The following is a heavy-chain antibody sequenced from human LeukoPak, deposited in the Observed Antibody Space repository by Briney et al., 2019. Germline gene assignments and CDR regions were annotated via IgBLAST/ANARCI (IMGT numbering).Heavy chain of an antibody. CDR2: ISRNGGST. V-gene: IGHV3-64D*09. D-gene: IGHD2-15*01. CDR1: GFTFSTYG. CDR3: VKVAHCSGGSCYLWAASDH. Sequence: GGSLRLSCSASGFTFSTYGFHWVRQAPGKGLEYVSAISRNGGSTNYADSVKGRLTISRENSKNTLFLQMNSLRLEDTAIYHCVKVAHCSGGSCYLWAASDHWGQGALVTVSS. J-gene: IGHJ4*02.